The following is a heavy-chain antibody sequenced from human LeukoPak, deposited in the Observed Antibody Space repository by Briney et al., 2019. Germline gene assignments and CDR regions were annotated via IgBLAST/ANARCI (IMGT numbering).Heavy chain of an antibody. V-gene: IGHV1-2*02. CDR1: GYTFTGQY. CDR3: ARDRGVGGKTGWANFDS. CDR2: INPNSGGT. D-gene: IGHD3-9*01. Sequence: VASVKVSCKASGYTFTGQYMHWLRQAPGQGLEWVGWINPNSGGTNYAQKFQGRVTMTRDTSISTAYMELISLTSDDTAVYYCARDRGVGGKTGWANFDSWGQGTQVIVSS. J-gene: IGHJ4*02.